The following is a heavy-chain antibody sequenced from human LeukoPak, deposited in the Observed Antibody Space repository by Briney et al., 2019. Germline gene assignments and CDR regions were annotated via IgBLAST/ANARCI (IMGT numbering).Heavy chain of an antibody. J-gene: IGHJ4*02. D-gene: IGHD2-2*03. CDR2: IKQDGSEK. CDR3: ARDWIGRGQTPYYFDY. CDR1: GFTFSNYW. V-gene: IGHV3-7*01. Sequence: GGSLRLSCAASGFTFSNYWMGWVRQAPGKGLEWVANIKQDGSEKYYVDSVKGRFTISRDNAKNSLYLQMSSLRAEDTAVYYCARDWIGRGQTPYYFDYWGQGTLVTVSS.